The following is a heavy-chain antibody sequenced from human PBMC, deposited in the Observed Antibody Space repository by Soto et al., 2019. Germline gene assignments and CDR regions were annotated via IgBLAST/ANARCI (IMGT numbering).Heavy chain of an antibody. CDR2: IKQHGSEE. V-gene: IGHV3-7*04. Sequence: GSLRLSGAGSGWNFSNYWMTWVRQAPGKELEWVANIKQHGSEEYYVDSVKGRFTISRDDARNSLYLQMNSLRAEDTAVYYCARHLNWAFDYWGQGTQVTVSS. CDR1: GWNFSNYW. D-gene: IGHD1-1*01. J-gene: IGHJ4*02. CDR3: ARHLNWAFDY.